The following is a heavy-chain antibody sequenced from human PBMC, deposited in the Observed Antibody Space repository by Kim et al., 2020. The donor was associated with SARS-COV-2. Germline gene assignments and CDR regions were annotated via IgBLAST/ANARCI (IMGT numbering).Heavy chain of an antibody. Sequence: SETLSLTCTVSGGSISSSSYYWGWIRQPPGKGLEWIGSIYYSGSTYYNPSLKSRVTISVDTSKNQFSLKLSSVTAADTAVYYCASTAWFGEFAFDYWGQGTLVTVSS. D-gene: IGHD3-10*01. J-gene: IGHJ4*02. CDR2: IYYSGST. V-gene: IGHV4-39*07. CDR1: GGSISSSSYY. CDR3: ASTAWFGEFAFDY.